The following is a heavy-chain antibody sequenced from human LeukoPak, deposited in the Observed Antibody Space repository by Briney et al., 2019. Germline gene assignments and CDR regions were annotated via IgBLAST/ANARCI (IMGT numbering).Heavy chain of an antibody. CDR1: GGTFSTYV. V-gene: IGHV1-69*05. Sequence: SVKVSCKASGGTFSTYVITWVRRAPGQGLEWMGGIIPVFGTTNYAQKFHGRVTITTDESMSTAYMELSSLRSEDTAVYYCARCLGECQLVSWFDPWGQGTLVTVSS. J-gene: IGHJ5*02. CDR3: ARCLGECQLVSWFDP. D-gene: IGHD3-16*01. CDR2: IIPVFGTT.